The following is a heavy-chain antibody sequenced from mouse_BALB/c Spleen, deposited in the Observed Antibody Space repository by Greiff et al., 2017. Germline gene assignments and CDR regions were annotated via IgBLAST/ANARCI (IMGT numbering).Heavy chain of an antibody. V-gene: IGHV2-6-7*01. CDR1: GFSLTGYG. Sequence: VQLQQSGPGLVAPSQSLSITCTVSGFSLTGYGVNWVRQPPGKGLEWLGMIWGDGSTDANSARKSRLSISKDNSKSQVFLKMNSLQTVDTARYYCARDTYYGSLDYWGQGTPLTVSS. D-gene: IGHD1-1*01. CDR3: ARDTYYGSLDY. J-gene: IGHJ2*01. CDR2: IWGDGST.